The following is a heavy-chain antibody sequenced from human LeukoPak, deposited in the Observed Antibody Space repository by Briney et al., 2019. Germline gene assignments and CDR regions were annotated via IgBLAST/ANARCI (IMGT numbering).Heavy chain of an antibody. CDR3: ARVRAAVGYDAFDI. V-gene: IGHV3-21*01. CDR1: GFTFRSYS. J-gene: IGHJ3*02. Sequence: GGSLRLSCAASGFTFRSYSMNWVRQAPGKGLEWVSSISSSSSYIYYADSGKGRFTISRDNAKNSLYLQMNSLRAEDTAVYYCARVRAAVGYDAFDIWGQGTLVTVSS. CDR2: ISSSSSYI. D-gene: IGHD6-13*01.